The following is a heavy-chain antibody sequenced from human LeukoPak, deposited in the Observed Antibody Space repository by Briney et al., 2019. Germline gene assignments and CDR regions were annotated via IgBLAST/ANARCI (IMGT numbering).Heavy chain of an antibody. CDR1: GFTFSSYG. CDR3: AGLRDYFDY. V-gene: IGHV3-30*03. CDR2: ISYDGSNK. J-gene: IGHJ4*02. Sequence: GRSLRLSCAASGFTFSSYGMHWVRQAPGKGLEWVAVISYDGSNKYYADSVKGRFTISRDNSKNTLYLQMNSLRAEDTAVYYCAGLRDYFDYWGQGTLVTVSS.